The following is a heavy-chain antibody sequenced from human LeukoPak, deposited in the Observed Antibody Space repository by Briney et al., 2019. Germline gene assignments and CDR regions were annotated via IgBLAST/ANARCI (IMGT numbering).Heavy chain of an antibody. CDR2: IYHSGST. Sequence: PSETLSLTCTVSGYSISSGYYWGWIRQPPGKGLEWIGSIYHSGSTYYNPSLKSRVTISVDTSKNQFSLKLSSVTAADTAVYYCARDWGVSGLRSWYFDLWGRGTLVTVSS. J-gene: IGHJ2*01. CDR1: GYSISSGYY. CDR3: ARDWGVSGLRSWYFDL. V-gene: IGHV4-38-2*02. D-gene: IGHD3-3*01.